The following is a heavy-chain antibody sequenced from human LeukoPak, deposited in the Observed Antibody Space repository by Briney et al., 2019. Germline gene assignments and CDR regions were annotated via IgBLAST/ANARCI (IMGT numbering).Heavy chain of an antibody. CDR3: VRGTRSNSF. Sequence: GGSLRLSCAGSGFTFRNYWMSWVRQAPGKGLECVAYIKEDGSDKNYVDSVKGRFTISRDNAKSSLYPQMNSLRVEDTAVYYCVRGTRSNSFWGQGTQVTVSS. J-gene: IGHJ4*02. CDR1: GFTFRNYW. CDR2: IKEDGSDK. D-gene: IGHD6-6*01. V-gene: IGHV3-7*01.